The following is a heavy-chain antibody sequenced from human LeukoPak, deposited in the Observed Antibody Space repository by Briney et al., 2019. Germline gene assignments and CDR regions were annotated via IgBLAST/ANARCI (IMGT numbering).Heavy chain of an antibody. J-gene: IGHJ6*02. D-gene: IGHD3-10*01. CDR2: INHSGST. CDR3: ARGLYGSGDQPVPSGMDV. Sequence: SETLSLTCAVYGGSFSGYYWSWIRQPPGKGLEWIGEINHSGSTNYNPSLKSRVTISVDTSKSQFSLKLSSVTAADTAVYYCARGLYGSGDQPVPSGMDVWGQGTTVTVSS. V-gene: IGHV4-34*01. CDR1: GGSFSGYY.